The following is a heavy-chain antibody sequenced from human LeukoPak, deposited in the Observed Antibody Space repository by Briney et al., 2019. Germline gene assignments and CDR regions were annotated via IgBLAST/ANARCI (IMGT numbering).Heavy chain of an antibody. D-gene: IGHD3-10*01. CDR3: ARHVAYCYGSGSYYNGLWYFDY. V-gene: IGHV4-39*01. CDR2: IYYSGST. CDR1: GGSISSGSYY. J-gene: IGHJ4*02. Sequence: SETLSLTCSVSGGSISSGSYYWGWIRQPPGKGLEWIGSIYYSGSTYYNPSLKSRVTISVDTSKNQFSLKLSSVTAADTAVYYCARHVAYCYGSGSYYNGLWYFDYWGQGTLVTVSS.